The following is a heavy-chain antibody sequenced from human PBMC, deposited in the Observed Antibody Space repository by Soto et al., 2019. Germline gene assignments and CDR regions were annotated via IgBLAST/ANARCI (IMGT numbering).Heavy chain of an antibody. J-gene: IGHJ5*02. V-gene: IGHV1-46*01. CDR2: INPSGGST. CDR1: GYTFTSYY. Sequence: ASVKVSCKASGYTFTSYYMHWVRQAPGQGLEWMGIINPSGGSTSYAQKFQGRVTMTRDTSTSTVYMELSSLRSEDTAVYYCARDSSGWYSGMYNWFDTWGQGTLVTVSS. CDR3: ARDSSGWYSGMYNWFDT. D-gene: IGHD6-19*01.